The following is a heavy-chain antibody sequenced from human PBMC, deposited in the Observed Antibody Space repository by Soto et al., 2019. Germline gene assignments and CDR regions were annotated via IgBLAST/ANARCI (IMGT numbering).Heavy chain of an antibody. CDR1: GFSFSTYG. CDR3: ARILFSLPGNDAFDV. J-gene: IGHJ3*01. Sequence: GGSLRLSCAASGFSFSTYGMTWIRQAPGKGLQWVSSIGSNSAAMFYLASVRGRFAVSRDNAKNSLFLQLNSLTVEDTAVYHCARILFSLPGNDAFDVWGQGTVVTVS. D-gene: IGHD1-1*01. V-gene: IGHV3-21*01. CDR2: IGSNSAAM.